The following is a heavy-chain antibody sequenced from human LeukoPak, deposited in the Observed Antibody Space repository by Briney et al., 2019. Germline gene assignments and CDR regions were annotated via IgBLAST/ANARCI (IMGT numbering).Heavy chain of an antibody. D-gene: IGHD6-25*01. Sequence: GGSLRLSCAASGFTFSSYSMNWVRQAPGKGLEWVSSISSSSSYIYYADSVKGRFTISRDNAKNSLYLQMNSLRAEDTAVYSCAKGRLKSVPLAAAGLDYWGQGTLVTVSS. CDR2: ISSSSSYI. CDR3: AKGRLKSVPLAAAGLDY. CDR1: GFTFSSYS. V-gene: IGHV3-21*01. J-gene: IGHJ4*02.